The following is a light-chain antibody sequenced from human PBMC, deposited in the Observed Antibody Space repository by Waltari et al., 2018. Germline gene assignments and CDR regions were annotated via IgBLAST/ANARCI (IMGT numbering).Light chain of an antibody. CDR1: QIISTSS. Sequence: EIVLTQSPGTLSLSPGERASLPCRASQIISTSSLAWYQQKPGQAPRLLIYDASRRATGIPDRFSGSGSGTDFTLTISRLEPEDFAVYYCQKYGSTPRPFGGGTKVEIK. CDR2: DAS. CDR3: QKYGSTPRP. J-gene: IGKJ4*01. V-gene: IGKV3-20*01.